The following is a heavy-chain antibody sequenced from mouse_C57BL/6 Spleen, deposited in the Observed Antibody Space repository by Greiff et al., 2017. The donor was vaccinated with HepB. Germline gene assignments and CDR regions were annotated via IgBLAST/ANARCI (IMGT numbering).Heavy chain of an antibody. J-gene: IGHJ4*01. CDR2: ISDGGSYT. CDR3: ARDDYGSSSYYAMDY. CDR1: GFTFSSYA. Sequence: EVQLVESGGGLVKPGGSLKLSCAASGFTFSSYAMSWVRQTPEKRLEWVATISDGGSYTYYPDNVKGRFTISRDHAKNNLYLQMSHLKSEDTAMYYCARDDYGSSSYYAMDYWGQGTSVTGSS. D-gene: IGHD1-1*01. V-gene: IGHV5-4*01.